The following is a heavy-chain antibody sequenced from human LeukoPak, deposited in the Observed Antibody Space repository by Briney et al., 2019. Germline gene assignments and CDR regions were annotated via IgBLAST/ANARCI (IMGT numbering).Heavy chain of an antibody. V-gene: IGHV4-34*01. Sequence: PSETLSLTCAVYGGSFSDYYWTWIRQPPGKGLEWIGEINHSGSTNYNPSLKSRVTISVDTSKNQFSLKLSSVTAADTAVYYCARGSSLGIKGGTWFDHGAREPWSPSPQ. J-gene: IGHJ5*02. CDR2: INHSGST. CDR1: GGSFSDYY. CDR3: ARGSSLGIKGGTWFD. D-gene: IGHD7-27*01.